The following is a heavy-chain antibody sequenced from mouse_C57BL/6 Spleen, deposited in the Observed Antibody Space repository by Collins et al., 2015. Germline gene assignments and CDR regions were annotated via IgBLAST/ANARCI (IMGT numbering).Heavy chain of an antibody. J-gene: IGHJ1*01. CDR1: GFTFTDYY. D-gene: IGHD1-1*01. Sequence: EVKLVESGGGLVQPGGSLRLSCATSGFTFTDYYMSWVRQPPGKALEWLGFIRNKANGYTTEYSASVKGRFTISRDNSQSILYLQMNTLRAEDSATYYCARDYYYGSNWYFDVWGAGTTVTVSS. CDR3: ARDYYYGSNWYFDV. V-gene: IGHV7-3*02. CDR2: IRNKANGYTT.